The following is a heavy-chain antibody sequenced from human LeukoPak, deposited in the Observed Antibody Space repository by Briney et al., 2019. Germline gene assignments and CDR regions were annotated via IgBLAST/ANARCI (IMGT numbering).Heavy chain of an antibody. Sequence: PSETLSLTCAVSGYSISAGYYWAWFRPPPGKGLEWVATVYHTGTSYYNPSLKSRVTISVDPSKNQFSLRLSSVTAADTAVYFCARRGSLAAQFDYWGQGTLVTVSS. CDR1: GYSISAGYY. J-gene: IGHJ4*02. V-gene: IGHV4-38-2*01. CDR2: VYHTGTS. D-gene: IGHD6-6*01. CDR3: ARRGSLAAQFDY.